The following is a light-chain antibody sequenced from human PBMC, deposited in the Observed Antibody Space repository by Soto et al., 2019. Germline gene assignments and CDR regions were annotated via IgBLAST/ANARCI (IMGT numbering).Light chain of an antibody. Sequence: QSVRTQPPSTSGTPGQRVTISSSGSSSNIGSNTVNWYQQLPGTAPKLLIYSNNQRPSGVPDRFSGSKSGTSASLAISGLQSEDEADYYCAAWDDSLNGNVFGTGTKVTVL. J-gene: IGLJ1*01. V-gene: IGLV1-44*01. CDR3: AAWDDSLNGNV. CDR2: SNN. CDR1: SSNIGSNT.